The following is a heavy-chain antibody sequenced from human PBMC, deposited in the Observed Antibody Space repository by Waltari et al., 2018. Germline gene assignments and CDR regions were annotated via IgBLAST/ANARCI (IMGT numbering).Heavy chain of an antibody. J-gene: IGHJ4*02. D-gene: IGHD7-27*01. Sequence: QVQLQQWGAGLLKPSETLSLTCAVYGGSFSGYYWSWIRQPPGKGLEWIGEINHSGSTNYNPSLKSRVTIAVDTSKNQFSLKLSSVTAADTAVYYCARDPQTGEDYWGQGTLVTVSS. V-gene: IGHV4-34*01. CDR3: ARDPQTGEDY. CDR1: GGSFSGYY. CDR2: INHSGST.